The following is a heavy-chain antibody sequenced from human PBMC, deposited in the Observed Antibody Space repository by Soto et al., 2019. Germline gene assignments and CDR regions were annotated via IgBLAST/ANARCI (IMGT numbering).Heavy chain of an antibody. J-gene: IGHJ4*02. CDR3: ADSGLGY. Sequence: QVQLVESGGGVVQPGRSLRLSCAASGFTFSSYGMHWVRQDPGKGLEWVAVISYDGSNKYYADSVKGRFTISRDNSKNTLYLKMTSLRAEDKAVYDCADSGLGYWGQGTLVTVSS. V-gene: IGHV3-30*03. CDR2: ISYDGSNK. D-gene: IGHD6-19*01. CDR1: GFTFSSYG.